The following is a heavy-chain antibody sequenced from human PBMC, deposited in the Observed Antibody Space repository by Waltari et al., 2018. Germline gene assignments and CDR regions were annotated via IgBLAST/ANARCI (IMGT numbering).Heavy chain of an antibody. D-gene: IGHD4-17*01. J-gene: IGHJ4*02. Sequence: QVQLVESGGGVVQPGRSLRLSCAASGFTFSSYGMHWVRQAPGKGLEWVAVIGYDGSNKYYADSVKGRFTISRDNSKNTLYLQMNSLRAEDTAVYYCARDYGDYVSSLDYWGQGTLVTVSS. CDR3: ARDYGDYVSSLDY. CDR2: IGYDGSNK. CDR1: GFTFSSYG. V-gene: IGHV3-33*08.